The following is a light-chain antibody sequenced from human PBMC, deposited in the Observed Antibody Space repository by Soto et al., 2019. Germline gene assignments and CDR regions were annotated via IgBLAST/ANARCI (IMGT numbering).Light chain of an antibody. CDR2: EVS. Sequence: QSVLTQPASVSGSPGQSITSSCTGTSSDVGGYNYVSWYQQHPGKAPKLMIYEVSNRPSGVSNRFSGSKSGNTASLTISGLQAEDEADYYCSSYTSSSPQLGGGTKLTVL. V-gene: IGLV2-14*01. J-gene: IGLJ2*01. CDR3: SSYTSSSPQ. CDR1: SSDVGGYNY.